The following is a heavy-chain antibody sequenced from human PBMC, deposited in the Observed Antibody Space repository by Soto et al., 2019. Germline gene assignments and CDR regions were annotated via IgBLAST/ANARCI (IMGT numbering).Heavy chain of an antibody. CDR2: TYYRSKWFH. Sequence: PSQTLSLTCAISGDSVSSNSATWNWIRQSPSRGLQWLGRTYYRSKWFHDYAVSVESRITINPDTSKNQFSLQLISVTPEDTAVYYCARSITGSAYFYYWGQGTLVTVSS. J-gene: IGHJ4*02. CDR3: ARSITGSAYFYY. D-gene: IGHD3-10*01. CDR1: GDSVSSNSAT. V-gene: IGHV6-1*01.